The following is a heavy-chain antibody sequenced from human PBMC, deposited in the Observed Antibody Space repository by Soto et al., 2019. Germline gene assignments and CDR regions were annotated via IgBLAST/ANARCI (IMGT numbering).Heavy chain of an antibody. Sequence: EVQLLESGGGLVQPGGSLRLSCAASGFTFSSYAMSWVRQAPGKGLEWVSAISGSGGSTYYADSMKGRFTISRDNSENTLYLQMNSLRAEDTAVYYCAKDTIGYCSSTSCCVPPGRPAPPDYWGQGTLVTVSS. CDR3: AKDTIGYCSSTSCCVPPGRPAPPDY. CDR2: ISGSGGST. J-gene: IGHJ4*02. CDR1: GFTFSSYA. D-gene: IGHD2-2*01. V-gene: IGHV3-23*01.